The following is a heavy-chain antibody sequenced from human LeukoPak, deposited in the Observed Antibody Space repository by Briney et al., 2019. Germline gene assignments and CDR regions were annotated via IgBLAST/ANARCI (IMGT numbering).Heavy chain of an antibody. Sequence: ASVKVSFKASGYTFTGYYMHWVRQAPGQGLEWMGWINPNSGGTNHAQKFQGRVTMTRDTSISTAYMELSRLRSDDTAVYYCARDYYGSGSYYNVGYWGQGTLVTVSS. J-gene: IGHJ4*02. V-gene: IGHV1-2*02. CDR1: GYTFTGYY. D-gene: IGHD3-10*01. CDR2: INPNSGGT. CDR3: ARDYYGSGSYYNVGY.